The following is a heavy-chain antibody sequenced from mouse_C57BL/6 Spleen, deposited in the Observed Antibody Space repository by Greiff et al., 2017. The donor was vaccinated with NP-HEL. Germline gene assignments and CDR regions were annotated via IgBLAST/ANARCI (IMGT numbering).Heavy chain of an antibody. CDR3: ERPGYGNYVGY. Sequence: EVQRVESGGGLVKPGGSLKLSCAASGFSFSDYGMHWVRQSPEKGLEWVASICSGSSTNYYADTVKGRFNITRDNAKNTLFLQMTSLGSEETAMNYRERPGYGNYVGYWGQGTTLTVSS. CDR2: ICSGSSTN. J-gene: IGHJ2*01. D-gene: IGHD2-1*01. CDR1: GFSFSDYG. V-gene: IGHV5-17*01.